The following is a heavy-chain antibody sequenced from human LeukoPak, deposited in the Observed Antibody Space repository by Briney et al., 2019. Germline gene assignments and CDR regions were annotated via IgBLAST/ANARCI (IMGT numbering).Heavy chain of an antibody. J-gene: IGHJ4*02. Sequence: SETLSLTCTVSGGPISSYYWSWIRQPAGKGLEWIGRIYTSGSTNYNPSLKSRVTMSVDTSKNLFSLKLSSVTAADTAVYYCARTWFGEWEFDYWGQGTLVTVSS. CDR2: IYTSGST. V-gene: IGHV4-4*07. CDR1: GGPISSYY. D-gene: IGHD3-10*01. CDR3: ARTWFGEWEFDY.